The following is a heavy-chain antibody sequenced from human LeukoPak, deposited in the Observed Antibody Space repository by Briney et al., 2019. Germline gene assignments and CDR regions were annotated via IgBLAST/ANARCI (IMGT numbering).Heavy chain of an antibody. Sequence: SVKVSCKASGYTFTGYNIHWLRQAPGQGLGWMGWIKPNSGSEELAKMYQGWGTMTRDPSISTAYTELSRMRSDDTAVKYWARNGRHLHIAPPPDYWGQGTLVTVSS. CDR1: GYTFTGYN. J-gene: IGHJ4*02. CDR2: IKPNSGSE. D-gene: IGHD6-13*01. CDR3: ARNGRHLHIAPPPDY. V-gene: IGHV1-2*04.